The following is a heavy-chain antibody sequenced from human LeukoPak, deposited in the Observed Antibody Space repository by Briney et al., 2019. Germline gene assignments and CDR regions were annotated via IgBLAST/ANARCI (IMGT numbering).Heavy chain of an antibody. CDR3: ARAPGTAMADY. D-gene: IGHD5-18*01. CDR2: MNPNSGNT. CDR1: GYTFTSYD. J-gene: IGHJ4*02. V-gene: IGHV1-8*01. Sequence: ASVKVSCKASGYTFTSYDINWGRQATGQGLEWMGWMNPNSGNTGYAQKFQGRVTMTRNASISTAYMELSSLRSEDTAVYYCARAPGTAMADYWGQGTLVTVSS.